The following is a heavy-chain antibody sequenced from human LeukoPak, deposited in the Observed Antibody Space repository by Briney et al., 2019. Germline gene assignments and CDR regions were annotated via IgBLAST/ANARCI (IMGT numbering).Heavy chain of an antibody. CDR1: GFTVSSKY. J-gene: IGHJ6*03. D-gene: IGHD2-8*01. Sequence: GGSLRLSCAASGFTVSSKYMSWVRQAPGKGLEWVSVIYSGGSTDYAAPVKGRFTISRDDSKNTLYLQMNSLKTEDTAVYYCTTDYRVYYPYMDVWGKGTTVTISS. V-gene: IGHV3-66*01. CDR3: TTDYRVYYPYMDV. CDR2: IYSGGST.